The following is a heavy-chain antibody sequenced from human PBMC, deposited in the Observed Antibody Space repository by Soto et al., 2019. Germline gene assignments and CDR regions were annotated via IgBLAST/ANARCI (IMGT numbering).Heavy chain of an antibody. CDR3: ARDFIVGAPDYFDY. Sequence: GGSLRLSCAASGFTFSDYPMHWVRQAPGKGLEWVAVISYDGRVKYYVDSVKGRFTISRDDSKNTLYLQMNSLRVNDTAVYYCARDFIVGAPDYFDYWGQGTLVTVSS. J-gene: IGHJ4*02. D-gene: IGHD1-26*01. CDR1: GFTFSDYP. CDR2: ISYDGRVK. V-gene: IGHV3-30*04.